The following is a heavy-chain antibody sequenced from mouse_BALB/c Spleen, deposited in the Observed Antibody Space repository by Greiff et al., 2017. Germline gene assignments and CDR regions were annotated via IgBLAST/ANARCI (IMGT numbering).Heavy chain of an antibody. D-gene: IGHD1-1*01. CDR3: ASPDYYGSGGGY. CDR2: IDPSDSET. V-gene: IGHV1S126*01. J-gene: IGHJ2*01. CDR1: GYSFTSYW. Sequence: VQLQQSGPQLVRPGASVKISCKASGYSFTSYWMHWVKQRPGQGLEWIGMIDPSDSETRLNQKFKDKATLTVDKSSSTAYMQLSSPTSEDSAVYYCASPDYYGSGGGYWGQGTTLTVSS.